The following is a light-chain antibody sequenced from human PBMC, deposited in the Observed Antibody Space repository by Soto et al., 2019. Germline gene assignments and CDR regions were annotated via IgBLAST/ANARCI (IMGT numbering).Light chain of an antibody. V-gene: IGKV1-39*01. CDR3: QRSFTTPHT. CDR1: QNIGRF. Sequence: DIQMTQSPSSLSASVGDRVTITCRASQNIGRFLNWHQQKPGKAPNVLINVASTLRSGVPSRFSRSGSGTDFNLTINSLQPEDFATYFCQRSFTTPHTLGGGTKVDIK. J-gene: IGKJ4*01. CDR2: VAS.